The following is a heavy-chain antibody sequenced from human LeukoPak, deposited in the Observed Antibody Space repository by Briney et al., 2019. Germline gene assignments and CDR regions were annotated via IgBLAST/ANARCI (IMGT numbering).Heavy chain of an antibody. CDR3: ARGDYDILTGYYRSPFDY. J-gene: IGHJ4*02. Sequence: PSETLSLTCTVSGGSISSYYWSWIRQPPGKGLEWIGYIYYSGSTNYNPSLKSRVTISVDTSKNQFSLKLSSVTAADTAVYYCARGDYDILTGYYRSPFDYWGQGTLVTVSS. D-gene: IGHD3-9*01. V-gene: IGHV4-59*08. CDR1: GGSISSYY. CDR2: IYYSGST.